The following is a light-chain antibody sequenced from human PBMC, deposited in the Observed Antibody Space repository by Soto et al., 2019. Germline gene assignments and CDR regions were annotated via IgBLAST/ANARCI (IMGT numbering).Light chain of an antibody. CDR1: QSVSGSY. V-gene: IGKV3-20*01. Sequence: EIVLTQSPGTLSLSPGERATLSCRASQSVSGSYLAWYQQKPGQAPRLLIYGASSRATGIPDRFSGTGSGTDFTLTISRLEPEDFATYYCQHYNSYSEAFGQGTKVDIK. J-gene: IGKJ1*01. CDR3: QHYNSYSEA. CDR2: GAS.